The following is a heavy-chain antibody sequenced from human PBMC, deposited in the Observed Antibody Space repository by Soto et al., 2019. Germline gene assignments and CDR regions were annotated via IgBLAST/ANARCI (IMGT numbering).Heavy chain of an antibody. Sequence: GGPLRLSFAAPGFTFSSNSMNWVRQAPGKGLEWISYISSSSSTIYADSVKGRFTISRDNAKNSLYLQMNSLRDEDTAVYYCARVIWSGHLTSDLWGQGTLVTVSS. V-gene: IGHV3-48*01. D-gene: IGHD3-3*01. J-gene: IGHJ5*02. CDR1: GFTFSSNS. CDR3: ARVIWSGHLTSDL. CDR2: ISSSSSTI.